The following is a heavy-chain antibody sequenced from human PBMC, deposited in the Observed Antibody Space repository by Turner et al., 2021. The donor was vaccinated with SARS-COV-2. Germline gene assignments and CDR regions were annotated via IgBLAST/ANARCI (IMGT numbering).Heavy chain of an antibody. CDR2: IYYSGST. CDR3: ARSRGYCSSTICYLDY. CDR1: GGSISSGGYY. J-gene: IGHJ4*02. D-gene: IGHD2-2*01. Sequence: QVQLQESGPGLVKPSQTLSLTCPVPGGSISSGGYYWSWIRQHQGKGLEWIGYIYYSGSTYYNPSHKSRVTISVDTSKNQFSLKLSSVTAADTAVDYCARSRGYCSSTICYLDYWGQGTLVTVSS. V-gene: IGHV4-31*03.